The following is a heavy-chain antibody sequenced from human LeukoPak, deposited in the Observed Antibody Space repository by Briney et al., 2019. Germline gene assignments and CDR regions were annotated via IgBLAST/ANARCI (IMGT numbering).Heavy chain of an antibody. D-gene: IGHD4-23*01. J-gene: IGHJ4*02. CDR1: GFTFTTYW. Sequence: GGSLRLSCAASGFTFTTYWMSWVRQAPGKGLEWVSYISSSGSTIYYADSVKGRFTISRDNAKNSLYLQMNSLRAEDTAVYYCARDYGGSSPFDYWGQGTLVTVSS. V-gene: IGHV3-48*04. CDR2: ISSSGSTI. CDR3: ARDYGGSSPFDY.